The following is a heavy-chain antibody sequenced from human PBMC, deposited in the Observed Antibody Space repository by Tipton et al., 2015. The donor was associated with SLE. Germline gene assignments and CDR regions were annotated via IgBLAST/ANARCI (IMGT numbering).Heavy chain of an antibody. Sequence: LRLSCAASGFSISDYYMNWIRQPPGKGLAWIGYISYSETTNYNPSLKSRVTISVDTSKNQFSLKLRSVTAADTAVYYCAGAWQGYCSGGTCYVLDYWGQGTLVTVSS. CDR3: AGAWQGYCSGGTCYVLDY. CDR1: GFSISDYY. V-gene: IGHV4-59*01. J-gene: IGHJ4*02. CDR2: ISYSETT. D-gene: IGHD2-15*01.